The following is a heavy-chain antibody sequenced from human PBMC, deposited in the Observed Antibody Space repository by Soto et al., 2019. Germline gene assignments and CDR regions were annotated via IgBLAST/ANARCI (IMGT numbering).Heavy chain of an antibody. CDR3: ARGQQYQLLYYYYYGMDV. D-gene: IGHD2-2*01. V-gene: IGHV4-59*01. Sequence: PSETLSLTCTVSGGSISSYYWSWIRQPPGKGLEWIGYIYYSGSTNYNPSLKSRVTISVDTSKNQFSLKLSSVTAADTAAYYCARGQQYQLLYYYYYGMDVWGQGTTVTVSS. CDR1: GGSISSYY. CDR2: IYYSGST. J-gene: IGHJ6*02.